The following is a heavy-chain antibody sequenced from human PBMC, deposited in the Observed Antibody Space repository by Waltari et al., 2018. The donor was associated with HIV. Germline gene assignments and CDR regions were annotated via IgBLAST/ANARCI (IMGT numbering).Heavy chain of an antibody. CDR1: GLAFSSYG. CDR3: AKDNSVNYFTVDAFDI. D-gene: IGHD1-26*01. J-gene: IGHJ3*02. Sequence: QVQLGESGGGVVQPGRSLRLSCAASGLAFSSYGMHWVRQVPGKGPEWVAIIRSDGKNEYYADSVTGLLTISRDNSNDTLYLQMNSSRSEDTAMYYCAKDNSVNYFTVDAFDIWGQGTMVIVSS. V-gene: IGHV3-30*02. CDR2: IRSDGKNE.